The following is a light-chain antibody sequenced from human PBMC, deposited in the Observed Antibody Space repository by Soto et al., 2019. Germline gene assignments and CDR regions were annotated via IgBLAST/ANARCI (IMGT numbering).Light chain of an antibody. J-gene: IGLJ3*02. Sequence: QSALTQPPSASGSPGQSVTLSCTGSSSDVVGYDYVSWYQQRPGKAPKLMIYAVTKRPSGVPDRFSGSKSGNTASLTVSVLQAEDEADYYCCSYGGINNFGVFGGGTKVTVL. CDR3: CSYGGINNFGV. CDR2: AVT. V-gene: IGLV2-8*01. CDR1: SSDVVGYDY.